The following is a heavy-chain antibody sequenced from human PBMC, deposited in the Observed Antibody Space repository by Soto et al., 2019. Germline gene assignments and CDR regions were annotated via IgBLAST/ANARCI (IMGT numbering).Heavy chain of an antibody. Sequence: SETLSLTCAVYGGSFSGYYRSWIRQPPGKGLEWIGEINHSGSTNYNPSLKSRVTISVDTSKNQFSLKLSSVTAADTAVYYCARGQNAVDATVPLFDYWGQGTLVTVS. CDR2: INHSGST. CDR3: ARGQNAVDATVPLFDY. D-gene: IGHD4-17*01. V-gene: IGHV4-34*01. J-gene: IGHJ4*02. CDR1: GGSFSGYY.